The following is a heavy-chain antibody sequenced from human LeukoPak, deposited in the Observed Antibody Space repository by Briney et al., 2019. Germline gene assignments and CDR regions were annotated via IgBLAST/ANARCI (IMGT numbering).Heavy chain of an antibody. J-gene: IGHJ4*02. CDR3: AREQYCSGGSCYSALDY. D-gene: IGHD2-15*01. CDR2: ISYDGSNK. CDR1: GFTFSSYS. V-gene: IGHV3-30*03. Sequence: GGSLRLSCAASGFTFSSYSMNWVRQAPGKGLEWVAVISYDGSNKYYADSVKGRFTISRDNSKNTLYLQMNSLRAEDTAVYYCAREQYCSGGSCYSALDYWGQGTLVTVSS.